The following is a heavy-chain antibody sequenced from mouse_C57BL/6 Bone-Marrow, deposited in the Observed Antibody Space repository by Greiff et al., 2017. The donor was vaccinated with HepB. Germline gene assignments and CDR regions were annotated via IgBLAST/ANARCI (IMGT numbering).Heavy chain of an antibody. D-gene: IGHD2-4*01. CDR1: GFSLTSYG. J-gene: IGHJ3*01. V-gene: IGHV2-3*01. CDR2: IWGDGST. Sequence: VQLQESGPGLVAPSQSLSITCTVSGFSLTSYGVSWVRQPPGKGLEWLGVIWGDGSTNYHSALITRLGISKDNSKSQVFLKLNSRQTDDTATYYCAKKHYDYAWFAYWGQGTLVTVSA. CDR3: AKKHYDYAWFAY.